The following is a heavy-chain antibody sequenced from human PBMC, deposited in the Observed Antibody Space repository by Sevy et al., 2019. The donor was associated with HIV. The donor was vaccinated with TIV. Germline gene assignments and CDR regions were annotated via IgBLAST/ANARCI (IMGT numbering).Heavy chain of an antibody. J-gene: IGHJ4*02. Sequence: GGSLRLSCVTSGFTFGSYAMSWVRQTPGKGLEWVSAIGGSADYTYYADSVKGRFTISRDNSKNTLYLQMNGLRAEDTAVYYCAKRTGYDSGYFDSWGQGTLVTVSS. V-gene: IGHV3-23*01. D-gene: IGHD5-12*01. CDR1: GFTFGSYA. CDR2: IGGSADYT. CDR3: AKRTGYDSGYFDS.